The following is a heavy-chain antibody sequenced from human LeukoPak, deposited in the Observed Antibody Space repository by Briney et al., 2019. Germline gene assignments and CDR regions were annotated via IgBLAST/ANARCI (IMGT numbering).Heavy chain of an antibody. Sequence: PSETLSLTCTVSGGSISSGGCYWSWIRQHPGKGLEWIGYIYYSGSTYYNPSLRSRVTISVDTSKNQFSLKLSSVTAADTAVYYCARVVRIVVVTASPGYFDYWGQGTLVTVSS. CDR3: ARVVRIVVVTASPGYFDY. V-gene: IGHV4-31*03. J-gene: IGHJ4*02. D-gene: IGHD2-21*02. CDR2: IYYSGST. CDR1: GGSISSGGCY.